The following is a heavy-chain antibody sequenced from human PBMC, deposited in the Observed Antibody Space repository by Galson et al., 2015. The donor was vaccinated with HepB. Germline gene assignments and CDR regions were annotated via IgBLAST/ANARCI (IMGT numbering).Heavy chain of an antibody. CDR2: IPYDGSNK. CDR3: ARGGTYYTSGSYSPFDP. V-gene: IGHV3-30-3*01. Sequence: SLRLSCAASGFMFGTYAMHWVRQAPGKGLEWVAMIPYDGSNKSYADSVRGRFTISRDNSKNTLYLQMNSLRPEDTAVYYCARGGTYYTSGSYSPFDPWGQGTLVTVSS. CDR1: GFMFGTYA. J-gene: IGHJ5*02. D-gene: IGHD3-10*01.